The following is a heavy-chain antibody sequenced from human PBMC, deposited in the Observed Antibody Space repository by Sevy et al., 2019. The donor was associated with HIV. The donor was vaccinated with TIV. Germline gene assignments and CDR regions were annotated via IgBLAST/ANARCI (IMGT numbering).Heavy chain of an antibody. CDR2: ISSSGSAI. CDR3: ARAAVAGTGTGGVY. CDR1: GFTFSSYE. V-gene: IGHV3-48*03. D-gene: IGHD6-19*01. Sequence: GGSLRLSCAASGFTFSSYEMNWVRQAPGKGLEWVSYISSSGSAIYYVDSLKGRFTITREHAKNSLFLQMNSLRAEDTAVYSCARAAVAGTGTGGVYWGQGTLVTISS. J-gene: IGHJ4*02.